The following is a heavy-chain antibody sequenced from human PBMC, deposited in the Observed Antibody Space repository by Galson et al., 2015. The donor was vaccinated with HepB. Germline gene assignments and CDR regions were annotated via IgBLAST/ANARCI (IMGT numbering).Heavy chain of an antibody. V-gene: IGHV3-30*18. CDR3: AKGLGELSPYYYGMDI. Sequence: SLRLSCAASGFTFSSYGMHWVRQAPGKGLEWVAVISYDGSNKYYADSVKGRFTISRDNSKNTLYLQMNSLRAEDTAVYYCAKGLGELSPYYYGMDIWGQGTTVTVSS. CDR2: ISYDGSNK. D-gene: IGHD3-16*02. CDR1: GFTFSSYG. J-gene: IGHJ6*02.